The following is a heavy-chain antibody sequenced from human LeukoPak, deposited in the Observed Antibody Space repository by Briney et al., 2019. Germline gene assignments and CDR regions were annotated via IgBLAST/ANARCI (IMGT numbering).Heavy chain of an antibody. CDR1: GLTVSSSY. J-gene: IGHJ3*02. D-gene: IGHD3-16*01. CDR2: IYTGGTT. V-gene: IGHV3-53*01. CDR3: ASSRGSQNAFDI. Sequence: PGGSLRLSCAASGLTVSSSYMSWVRQAPGKGLEWVSVIYTGGTTYYADSVKGRFTISRDNSKNTLYLQMNSLRAEDTAVYYCASSRGSQNAFDIWGQGTMVTVSS.